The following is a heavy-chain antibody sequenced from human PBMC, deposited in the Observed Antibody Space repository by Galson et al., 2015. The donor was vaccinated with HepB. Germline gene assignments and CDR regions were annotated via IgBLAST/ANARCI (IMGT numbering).Heavy chain of an antibody. D-gene: IGHD3-3*01. CDR3: ARAIESPNSDFWSATGYGLDI. Sequence: SVKVSCKASGGTFSTHAINWVRQAPGQGLEWMGGIIPMFGTANYAHKFQGTVTITADKSTGTAYMELSRLKSEDTAIYYCARAIESPNSDFWSATGYGLDIWGQGTTVTVSS. J-gene: IGHJ6*02. CDR1: GGTFSTHA. CDR2: IIPMFGTA. V-gene: IGHV1-69*06.